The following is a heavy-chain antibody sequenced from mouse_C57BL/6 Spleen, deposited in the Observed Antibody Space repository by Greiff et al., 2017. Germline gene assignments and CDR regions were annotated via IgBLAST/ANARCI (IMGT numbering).Heavy chain of an antibody. CDR3: ARRDTTVVAKGYFDY. D-gene: IGHD1-1*01. Sequence: DVMLVESGGDLVKPGGSLKLSCAASGFTFSSYGMSWVRQTPDKRLEWVATISSGGSYTYYPDSVKGRFTISRDNAKNTLYLQMSSLKSEDTAMYYCARRDTTVVAKGYFDYWGQGTTLTVSS. J-gene: IGHJ2*01. CDR2: ISSGGSYT. CDR1: GFTFSSYG. V-gene: IGHV5-6*02.